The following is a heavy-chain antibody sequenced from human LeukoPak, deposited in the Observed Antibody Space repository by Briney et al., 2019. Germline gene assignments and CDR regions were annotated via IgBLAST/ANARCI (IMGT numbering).Heavy chain of an antibody. D-gene: IGHD3-10*01. Sequence: GGSLRLSCAASGFIVSSNYMSWVRQAPEKGLEWVSVIYSGGSTYYADSVRGRFTISRDNSKNTVDLQMNSLRADDTAVYYCARDSNAYGSPDLWGQGTLVTVSS. V-gene: IGHV3-66*01. CDR1: GFIVSSNY. J-gene: IGHJ5*02. CDR2: IYSGGST. CDR3: ARDSNAYGSPDL.